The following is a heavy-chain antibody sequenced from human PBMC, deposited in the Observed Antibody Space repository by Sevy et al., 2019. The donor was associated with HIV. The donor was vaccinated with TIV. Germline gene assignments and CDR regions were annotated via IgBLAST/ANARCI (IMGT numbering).Heavy chain of an antibody. Sequence: GESLKISCKGSGYSFTSYWIGWVRQMPGKGLEWTGIIYPGDSDIRYSPSFQGQVTISADKSISTAYLQWSSLKASDTAMYFCARRVYDSSGYPQYYFDSWGQGTLVTVSS. CDR1: GYSFTSYW. CDR2: IYPGDSDI. V-gene: IGHV5-51*01. CDR3: ARRVYDSSGYPQYYFDS. J-gene: IGHJ4*02. D-gene: IGHD3-22*01.